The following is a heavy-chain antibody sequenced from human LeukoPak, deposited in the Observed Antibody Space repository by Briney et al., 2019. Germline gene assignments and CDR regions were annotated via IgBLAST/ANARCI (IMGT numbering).Heavy chain of an antibody. Sequence: GSSLRLSCAASGFTFNNYAMNWVRQAPGKGLEWVSAISGSGFTTHYADSVKGRFTISRDSSKNTLYLQVNNLRAEDTAIYYCARDLDLYYYDSSGPFDYWGQGTLVTVSS. D-gene: IGHD3-22*01. CDR3: ARDLDLYYYDSSGPFDY. J-gene: IGHJ4*02. V-gene: IGHV3-23*01. CDR1: GFTFNNYA. CDR2: ISGSGFTT.